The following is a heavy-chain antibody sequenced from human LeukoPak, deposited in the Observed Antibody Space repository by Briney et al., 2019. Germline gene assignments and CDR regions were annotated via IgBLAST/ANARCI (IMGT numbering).Heavy chain of an antibody. CDR3: ARRHVEYSSSSDPYYFDY. CDR2: LYYSGST. D-gene: IGHD6-6*01. CDR1: GGSISSYY. J-gene: IGHJ4*02. V-gene: IGHV4-59*01. Sequence: PSETLSLTCTVSGGSISSYYWTWIRQPPGKGLEWIGSLYYSGSTNYNPSLKSRVTISADTSKNQFSLKLSSVTAADTAVYYCARRHVEYSSSSDPYYFDYWGQGTLVTVSS.